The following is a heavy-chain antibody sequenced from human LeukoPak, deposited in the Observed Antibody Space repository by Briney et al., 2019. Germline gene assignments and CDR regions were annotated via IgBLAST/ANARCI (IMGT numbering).Heavy chain of an antibody. J-gene: IGHJ4*02. CDR2: IQYDGSKK. V-gene: IGHV3-30*02. CDR1: TFTFNIYG. Sequence: QPGGSLRLSCASTFTFNIYGMHWVRQAPGKGLEWVAFIQYDGSKKYYADPVKGRFTISRDNSRNTLSLQMNSLRTEDTAVYYCARDRTAYSYGTLFDYWGQGTLVTVSS. CDR3: ARDRTAYSYGTLFDY. D-gene: IGHD5-12*01.